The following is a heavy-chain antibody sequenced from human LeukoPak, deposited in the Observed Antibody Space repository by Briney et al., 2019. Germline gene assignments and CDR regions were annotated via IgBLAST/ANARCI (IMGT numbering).Heavy chain of an antibody. D-gene: IGHD6-13*01. Sequence: SETLSLTCTVSGGPISSDYWTWIRQPPGKGLEWIGFIYYRGSTEYNPSLNSRVTMSVDTSKNQFSGRLTSVTAADTAVYYCARWLGRSWQLGHWGQGTLVTVSS. CDR3: ARWLGRSWQLGH. J-gene: IGHJ4*02. CDR1: GGPISSDY. CDR2: IYYRGST. V-gene: IGHV4-59*08.